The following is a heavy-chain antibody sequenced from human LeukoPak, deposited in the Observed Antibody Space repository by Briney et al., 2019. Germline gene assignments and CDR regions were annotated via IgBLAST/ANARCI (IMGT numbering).Heavy chain of an antibody. Sequence: GGSLRLSCAASGFTFSSYAMSWVRQAPGKGLEWVSAISGSGGSTYYADSVKGRFTISRDNSKNTLYLQMNSLRAEDTAVYYCASRPSKIAARAWFDPWGQGTLVTVSS. CDR3: ASRPSKIAARAWFDP. D-gene: IGHD6-13*01. V-gene: IGHV3-23*01. J-gene: IGHJ5*02. CDR1: GFTFSSYA. CDR2: ISGSGGST.